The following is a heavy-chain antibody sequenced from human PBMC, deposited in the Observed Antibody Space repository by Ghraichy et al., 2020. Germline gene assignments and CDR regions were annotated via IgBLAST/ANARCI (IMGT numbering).Heavy chain of an antibody. CDR1: GYSISSGYY. CDR2: IYHSGST. V-gene: IGHV4-38-2*02. J-gene: IGHJ4*01. Sequence: SQTLSLTCTVSGYSISSGYYWGWIRQPPGKGLEWIGSIYHSGSTYYNPSLKSRVTISVDTSKNQFSLKLSAVTAADTAVYYCARDGREVRGEVPDYWGHGTLVTVSS. D-gene: IGHD3-10*01. CDR3: ARDGREVRGEVPDY.